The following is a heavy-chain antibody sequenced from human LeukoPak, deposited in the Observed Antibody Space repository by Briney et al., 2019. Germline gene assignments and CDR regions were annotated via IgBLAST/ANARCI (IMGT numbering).Heavy chain of an antibody. CDR3: ARDSSEFRSLILH. CDR2: ISAYNGNT. J-gene: IGHJ1*01. Sequence: ASVKVSCKASGYTFTSYGISWVRQAPGQGLEWMGWISAYNGNTNYAQKLQGRVTMTTDTSTTTAYMELSSLRSEDTAVYYCARDSSEFRSLILHWGQGTLVTVSS. CDR1: GYTFTSYG. V-gene: IGHV1-18*01. D-gene: IGHD1-14*01.